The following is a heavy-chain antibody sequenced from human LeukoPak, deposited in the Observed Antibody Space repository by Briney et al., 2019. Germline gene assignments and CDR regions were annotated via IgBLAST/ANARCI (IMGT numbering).Heavy chain of an antibody. CDR2: INHSGST. CDR1: GGSFSGYY. Sequence: SETLSLTCAVYGGSFSGYYWSWIRQPPGKGLEWIGEINHSGSTNYNPSLKSRVTISVDTSKNQFSLELSSVTAADTAVYYCARGPGVPAAIVVKAFDIWGQGTMVTVSS. J-gene: IGHJ3*02. D-gene: IGHD2-2*02. CDR3: ARGPGVPAAIVVKAFDI. V-gene: IGHV4-34*01.